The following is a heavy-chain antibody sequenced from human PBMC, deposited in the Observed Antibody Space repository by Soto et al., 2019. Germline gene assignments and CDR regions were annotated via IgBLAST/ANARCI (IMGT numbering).Heavy chain of an antibody. J-gene: IGHJ4*02. CDR3: AKLSEEGY. V-gene: IGHV3-23*01. CDR2: IGASGDDT. D-gene: IGHD2-15*01. CDR1: GLTVSSIG. Sequence: GGSLTLSCAASGLTVSSIGMSWVRQAPGKGLEWVSSIGASGDDTYYADSVKGRFTISRDNSKNTLDLQMNSLRADDTALYYCAKLSEEGYWGQGTLVTV.